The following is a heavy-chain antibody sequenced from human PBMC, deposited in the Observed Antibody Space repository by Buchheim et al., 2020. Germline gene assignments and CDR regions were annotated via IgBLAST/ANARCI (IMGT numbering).Heavy chain of an antibody. CDR2: ISGSGGST. J-gene: IGHJ4*02. D-gene: IGHD3-16*02. V-gene: IGHV3-23*01. CDR1: GFTFSSYA. CDR3: AKDTSLYDYVWGSYRYVY. Sequence: EVQLLESGGGLVQPGGSLRLSCAASGFTFSSYAMSWVRQAPGKGLEWVSAISGSGGSTYYADSVKGRFTISRDNSKNTLSLQMNSLRAEDTAVYYCAKDTSLYDYVWGSYRYVYWGQGTL.